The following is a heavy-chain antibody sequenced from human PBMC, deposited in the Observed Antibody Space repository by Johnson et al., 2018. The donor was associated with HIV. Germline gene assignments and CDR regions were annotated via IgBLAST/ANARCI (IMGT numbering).Heavy chain of an antibody. Sequence: QMLLVESWGGVVQPGRSLRLSCAASGFTSSSYAMHWVRQAPGKGLEWVAVISYDGSNKYYADSVKGRFTISRDNSKNTLYLQMNSLRAEDPAVYYCARGVDGAFDIWGQGTMVTVSS. CDR2: ISYDGSNK. J-gene: IGHJ3*02. D-gene: IGHD3-10*01. CDR3: ARGVDGAFDI. CDR1: GFTSSSYA. V-gene: IGHV3-30*04.